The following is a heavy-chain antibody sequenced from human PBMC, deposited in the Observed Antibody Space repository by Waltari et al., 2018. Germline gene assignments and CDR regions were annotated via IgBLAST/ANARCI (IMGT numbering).Heavy chain of an antibody. J-gene: IGHJ4*02. V-gene: IGHV4-39*01. CDR3: VQPPGY. CDR2: TYYSGST. Sequence: QVQLQESGPGLVKPSDSLSLTCTVPGGSIDSTYNYWGWHRQPPGKGLEWIGSTYYSGSTHYNPSLKSRVTISVHTSKNQFPLKLTSVSAEDTAVYYCVQPPGYWGQGILVTVSS. CDR1: GGSIDSTYNY.